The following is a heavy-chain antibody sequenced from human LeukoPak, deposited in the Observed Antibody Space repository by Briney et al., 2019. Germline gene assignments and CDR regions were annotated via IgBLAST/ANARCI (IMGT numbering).Heavy chain of an antibody. Sequence: GGSLRLSCAASGFTFSDYYMSWIRQAPGKGLEWVSYISNSGSTIHYADSVKGRFTISRDNAKNSLYLQMNSLRAEDTAVYYCVRVWGSYAVGYWGQGTLVTVSS. V-gene: IGHV3-11*04. CDR3: VRVWGSYAVGY. D-gene: IGHD3-16*01. CDR2: ISNSGSTI. J-gene: IGHJ4*02. CDR1: GFTFSDYY.